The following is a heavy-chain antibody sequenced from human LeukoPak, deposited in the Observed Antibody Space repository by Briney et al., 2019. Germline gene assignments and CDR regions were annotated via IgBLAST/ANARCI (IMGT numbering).Heavy chain of an antibody. Sequence: GGSLRLSCAASGFTFSSYWMSWVRQAPGKGLEWVANIKKDGSENYYVDSVKGRFTISRDNAKKSLYLQMKSLRAEDTAVYYCARRLSGVTGYSYGRGIDYWGQGTLVTVSS. CDR2: IKKDGSEN. CDR3: ARRLSGVTGYSYGRGIDY. V-gene: IGHV3-7*01. D-gene: IGHD5-18*01. CDR1: GFTFSSYW. J-gene: IGHJ4*02.